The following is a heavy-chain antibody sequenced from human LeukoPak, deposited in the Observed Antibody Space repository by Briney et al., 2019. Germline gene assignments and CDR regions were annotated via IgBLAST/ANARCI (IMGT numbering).Heavy chain of an antibody. V-gene: IGHV1-2*02. CDR1: GYTFTGYY. D-gene: IGHD2-2*01. CDR2: INPNSGGT. Sequence: ASVKVSCKASGYTFTGYYMHWVRQAPGQGLEWMGWINPNSGGTNYAQKFQGRVTMTRDTSVSTAYMELSRLTSDDTAVYYCARWFVVPAAGEGYAFDIWGQGTMVTVSA. CDR3: ARWFVVPAAGEGYAFDI. J-gene: IGHJ3*02.